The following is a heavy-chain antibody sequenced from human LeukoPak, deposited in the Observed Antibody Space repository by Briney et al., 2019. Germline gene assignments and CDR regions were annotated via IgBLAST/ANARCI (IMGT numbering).Heavy chain of an antibody. V-gene: IGHV4-39*01. CDR2: VYYSGST. CDR3: ARHRSAVVTIDY. Sequence: SETLSLTCTVSGVSIGSSDYYWGWIRQPPGKGLDWIGSVYYSGSTYYNPSLKSRVTISVDMSKNQLSLKLSSVTAADTAVYYCARHRSAVVTIDYWGQGTLVTVSS. D-gene: IGHD4-23*01. J-gene: IGHJ4*02. CDR1: GVSIGSSDYY.